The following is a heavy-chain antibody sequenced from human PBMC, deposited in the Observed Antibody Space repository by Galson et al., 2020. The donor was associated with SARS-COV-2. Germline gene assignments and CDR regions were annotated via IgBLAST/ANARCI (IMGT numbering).Heavy chain of an antibody. Sequence: SVKVSCKASGGTFSSYAISWVRQAPGQGLEWMGGIIPILGIANYAQKFQGRVTITADKSTSTAYMELSSLRSEDTAVYYCARDQGSGSYSGGFDYWGQGTLVTVSS. D-gene: IGHD3-10*01. CDR3: ARDQGSGSYSGGFDY. CDR1: GGTFSSYA. CDR2: IIPILGIA. J-gene: IGHJ4*02. V-gene: IGHV1-69*10.